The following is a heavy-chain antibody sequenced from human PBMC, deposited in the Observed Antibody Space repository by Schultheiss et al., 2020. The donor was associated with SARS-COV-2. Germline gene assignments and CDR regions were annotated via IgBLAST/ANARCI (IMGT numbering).Heavy chain of an antibody. Sequence: GGSLRLSCAASGFTFSSYAMSWVRQAPGKGLEWVSAISGSGGSTYYADSVKGRFTISRDNAKNSLYLQMNSLSAEDTALYYCARTEMATTGYYFDYWGQGTLVTVAS. V-gene: IGHV3-23*01. CDR3: ARTEMATTGYYFDY. J-gene: IGHJ4*02. CDR1: GFTFSSYA. D-gene: IGHD5-24*01. CDR2: ISGSGGST.